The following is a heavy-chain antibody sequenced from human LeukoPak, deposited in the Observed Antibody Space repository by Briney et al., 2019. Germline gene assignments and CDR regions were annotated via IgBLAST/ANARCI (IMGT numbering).Heavy chain of an antibody. V-gene: IGHV3-74*01. CDR3: AKMGIVVVPAAMPLYHYYYMDV. J-gene: IGHJ6*03. CDR2: INNDGTTT. D-gene: IGHD2-2*01. Sequence: GGSLRLSCAASGFTFSSSWMYWVRQAPGKGLVWVSRINNDGTTTTDADSVKGRFTISRDNSKNTLYLQMNSLRAEDTAVYYCAKMGIVVVPAAMPLYHYYYMDVWGKGTTVTVSS. CDR1: GFTFSSSW.